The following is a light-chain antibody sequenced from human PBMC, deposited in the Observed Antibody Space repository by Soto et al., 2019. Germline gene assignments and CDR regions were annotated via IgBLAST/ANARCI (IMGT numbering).Light chain of an antibody. J-gene: IGLJ3*02. CDR3: SSYAGSNIWV. CDR2: EVS. CDR1: SGDVGAYNY. V-gene: IGLV2-8*01. Sequence: QSALTQPPSASGSPGQSVTISCTGTSGDVGAYNYVSWYQQYPGKAPKLMIYEVSKRPSGVPDRFSGSKSGKTASLTVSGLQAEDEADYYCSSYAGSNIWVFGGGTKLTVL.